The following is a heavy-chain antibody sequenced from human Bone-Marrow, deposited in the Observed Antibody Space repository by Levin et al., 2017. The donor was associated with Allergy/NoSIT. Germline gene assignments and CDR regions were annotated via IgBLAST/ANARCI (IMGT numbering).Heavy chain of an antibody. CDR2: IISIFGTG. CDR1: GDTFSNYV. V-gene: IGHV1-69*13. J-gene: IGHJ3*01. CDR3: ARDAGGVDRTGAFDV. D-gene: IGHD2-21*02. Sequence: VASVKVSCKASGDTFSNYVFSWVRQAPGQGLEWMGRIISIFGTGNYAQKFQGRVTITADDSTSTVYMQLSSLRSEDTAVYYCARDAGGVDRTGAFDVWGQGTMVSVSS.